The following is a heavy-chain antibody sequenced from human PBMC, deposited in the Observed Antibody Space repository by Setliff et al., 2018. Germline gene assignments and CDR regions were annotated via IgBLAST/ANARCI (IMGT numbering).Heavy chain of an antibody. D-gene: IGHD2-2*01. CDR2: ISGYKSNP. J-gene: IGHJ4*02. V-gene: IGHV1-18*04. CDR1: GYNFRNYG. CDR3: ARVSLQAAIVRFDS. Sequence: ASVKVSCKTSGYNFRNYGISWVRQVPGQGLEWMGWISGYKSNPNYLQKMQGRLTMTTDTSTSTAYMELRSLRSDDTAIYYCARVSLQAAIVRFDSWGQGTLVTVSS.